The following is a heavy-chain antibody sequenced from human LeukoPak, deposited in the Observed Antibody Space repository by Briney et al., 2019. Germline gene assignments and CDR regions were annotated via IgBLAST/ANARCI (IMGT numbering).Heavy chain of an antibody. V-gene: IGHV4-4*08. CDR1: GGSISSYY. CDR3: ARDGLLWFGTSWFDP. CDR2: IYTSGST. D-gene: IGHD3-10*01. Sequence: SETLSLTCTVSGGSISSYYWSWIRQPPGKGLEWIGRIYTSGSTNYNPSLKSRVTISVDTSKNQFSLKLSSVTAADTAVYYCARDGLLWFGTSWFDPWGQGTLVTVS. J-gene: IGHJ5*02.